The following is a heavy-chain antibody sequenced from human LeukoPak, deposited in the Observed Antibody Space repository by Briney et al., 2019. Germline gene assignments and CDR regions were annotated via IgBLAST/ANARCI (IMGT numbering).Heavy chain of an antibody. CDR2: IKSKTDGGTT. CDR1: GFTFSNAW. V-gene: IGHV3-15*01. Sequence: GGSLRLSCAASGFTFSNAWMSWVRQAPGKGLEWVGRIKSKTDGGTTDYAAPVKGRYTISRDDSKNTLYLQMNSLKTEDTAVYYCTTDPLLMYYDFWRAEPSGAFDIWGQGTMVTVSS. J-gene: IGHJ3*02. D-gene: IGHD3-3*01. CDR3: TTDPLLMYYDFWRAEPSGAFDI.